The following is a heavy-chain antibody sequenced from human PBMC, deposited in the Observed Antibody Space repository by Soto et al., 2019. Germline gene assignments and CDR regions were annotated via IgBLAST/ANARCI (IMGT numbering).Heavy chain of an antibody. D-gene: IGHD3-10*01. CDR2: INHSGST. CDR1: GGSFSGYY. CDR3: ARGRVITMVRGVNRKTYYFDY. Sequence: SETLSLTCAVYGGSFSGYYWSWIRQPPGKGLEWIGEINHSGSTNYNPSLKSRVTISVDTSKNQFSLKLSSVTAADTAVYYCARGRVITMVRGVNRKTYYFDYWGQGTLVTVSS. J-gene: IGHJ4*02. V-gene: IGHV4-34*01.